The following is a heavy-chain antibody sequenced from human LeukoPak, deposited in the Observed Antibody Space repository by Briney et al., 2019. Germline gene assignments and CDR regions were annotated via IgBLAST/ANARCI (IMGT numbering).Heavy chain of an antibody. V-gene: IGHV4-34*01. CDR3: ATGHSTFDP. CDR1: GGSFSGYY. J-gene: IGHJ5*02. CDR2: INHSGST. Sequence: PSETLSLTCAVYGGSFSGYYWSWIRQPPGQGLEWIGEINHSGSTNYNPSLKSRVTISVDTSKNQFSLKLSSVTAADTAVYYCATGHSTFDPWGQGTLVTVSS.